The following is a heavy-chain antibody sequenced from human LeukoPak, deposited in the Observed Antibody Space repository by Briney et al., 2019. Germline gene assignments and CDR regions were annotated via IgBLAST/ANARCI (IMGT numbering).Heavy chain of an antibody. D-gene: IGHD2-2*01. CDR2: INHSGST. CDR1: GGSFSGYY. V-gene: IGHV4-34*01. Sequence: SETLSLTCAVYGGSFSGYYWSWIRQPPGKGLEWIGEINHSGSTNYNPSLKSRVTISVDTSKNQFSLKLSSVTAAGTAVYYCARKVPAAMSFDYWGQGTLVTVSS. J-gene: IGHJ4*02. CDR3: ARKVPAAMSFDY.